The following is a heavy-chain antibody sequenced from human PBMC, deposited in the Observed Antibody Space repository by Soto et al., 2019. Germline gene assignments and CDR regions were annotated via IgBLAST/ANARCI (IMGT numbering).Heavy chain of an antibody. CDR3: AAGGGLPRYY. Sequence: SETLSLTCSVSGDSISNSRFYWAWIRQPPGEGLEWIGSIYHTGNAYYNPSLKSRVTISVDTSKNQFSLKLTSVTAADAALYYCAAGGGLPRYYWGQGTLVTVSS. V-gene: IGHV4-39*01. J-gene: IGHJ4*02. CDR1: GDSISNSRFY. CDR2: IYHTGNA. D-gene: IGHD5-12*01.